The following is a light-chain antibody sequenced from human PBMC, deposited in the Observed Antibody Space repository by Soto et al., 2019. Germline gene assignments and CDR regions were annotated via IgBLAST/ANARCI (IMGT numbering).Light chain of an antibody. J-gene: IGLJ1*01. Sequence: QSALTQPASVSGSPGQSITISCTGTSSDVGGYDFVSWYQHHPGKAPKLIIYEVSTRPSGVSNRFSGSKSGNTASLTISGLQAEDEADYYCSSYTSSSPYVFGTGTQLTVL. V-gene: IGLV2-14*01. CDR2: EVS. CDR1: SSDVGGYDF. CDR3: SSYTSSSPYV.